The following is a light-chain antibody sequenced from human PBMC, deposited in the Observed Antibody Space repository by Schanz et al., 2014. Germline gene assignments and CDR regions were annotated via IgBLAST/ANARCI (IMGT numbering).Light chain of an antibody. Sequence: QSALTQPRSVSGSPGQSVTISCTGTSGDVGGYNYVSWYQQHPGKAPKLMIFDVSQRPSGVPDRFSASKSGNTASLTISGLQTEDEADYYCCSYAGSYTVVAFGGGTKVTVL. CDR2: DVS. J-gene: IGLJ2*01. CDR3: CSYAGSYTVVA. V-gene: IGLV2-11*01. CDR1: SGDVGGYNY.